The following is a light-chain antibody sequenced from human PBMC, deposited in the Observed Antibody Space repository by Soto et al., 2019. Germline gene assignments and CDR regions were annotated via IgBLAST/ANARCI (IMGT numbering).Light chain of an antibody. CDR2: GAY. CDR1: QSVSSSY. V-gene: IGKV3-20*01. J-gene: IGKJ3*01. CDR3: HQYGSSPFT. Sequence: DIVLTQSPGTLSLSPGERATLSCRASQSVSSSYLAWYQQKPGQAPRLLIYGAYSRATGITHRFSGSGSGTDFTLPISRLEHEDFAVYYCHQYGSSPFTFGPGTKVDIK.